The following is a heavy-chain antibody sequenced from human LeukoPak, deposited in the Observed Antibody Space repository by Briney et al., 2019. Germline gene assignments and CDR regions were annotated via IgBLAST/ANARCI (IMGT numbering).Heavy chain of an antibody. CDR3: ARGGIGAAGSFDY. CDR1: GFTFSSYA. CDR2: ISTNGGST. J-gene: IGHJ4*02. V-gene: IGHV3-64*02. Sequence: PGGSLRLSCAASGFTFSSYAMHWVRQAPGKGLEYVSAISTNGGSTYYADSVKGRFTISRDNSKNTLYLQRGSLRAEDMAVYYCARGGIGAAGSFDYWGQGTLVTVSS. D-gene: IGHD6-13*01.